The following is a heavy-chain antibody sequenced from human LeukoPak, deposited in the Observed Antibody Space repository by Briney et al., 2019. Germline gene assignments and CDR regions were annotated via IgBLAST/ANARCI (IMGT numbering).Heavy chain of an antibody. Sequence: GASVKVSCKASGGTFSSYAISWVRQAPGQGLEWMGGIIPIFGTANYAQKFQGRVTITADESTSTAYMELSSLRSEDTAVYYCARAKFYGGNSEVDYWGQGTLVTVSS. CDR2: IIPIFGTA. J-gene: IGHJ4*02. CDR1: GGTFSSYA. CDR3: ARAKFYGGNSEVDY. V-gene: IGHV1-69*13. D-gene: IGHD4-23*01.